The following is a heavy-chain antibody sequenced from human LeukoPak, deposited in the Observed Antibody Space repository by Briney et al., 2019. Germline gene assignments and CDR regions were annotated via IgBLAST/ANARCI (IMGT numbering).Heavy chain of an antibody. D-gene: IGHD1-26*01. CDR1: GFTFSSYG. CDR2: IWYDGSNK. CDR3: VRIIVGASNWFDS. V-gene: IGHV3-33*01. J-gene: IGHJ5*01. Sequence: GRSLRLSCAASGFTFSSYGMHWVRQAPGKGLEWVAVIWYDGSNKYYADSVKGRFTISRDSSKNTLYLQMNSLRAEDTAVYYCVRIIVGASNWFDSWDQGTLVTVSS.